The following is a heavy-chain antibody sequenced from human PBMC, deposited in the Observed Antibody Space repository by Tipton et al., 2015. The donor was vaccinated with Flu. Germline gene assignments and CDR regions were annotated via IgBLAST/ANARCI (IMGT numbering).Heavy chain of an antibody. CDR1: GGSISSYY. V-gene: IGHV4-59*08. Sequence: TLSLTCTVSGGSISSYYWSWIRQPPGKGLEWIGYIYYSGSTNYNPSLKSRVTISVDTSKNQFSLKLSSVTAADTAVYYCARHEVAVAGLFDYWGQGTLVTVSS. CDR3: ARHEVAVAGLFDY. D-gene: IGHD6-19*01. J-gene: IGHJ4*02. CDR2: IYYSGST.